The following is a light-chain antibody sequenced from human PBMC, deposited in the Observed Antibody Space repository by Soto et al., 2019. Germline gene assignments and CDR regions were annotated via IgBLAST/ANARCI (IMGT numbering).Light chain of an antibody. V-gene: IGLV2-14*03. Sequence: QSALTQPASVSGSAGQSITISCSGTMRDVGAYNLVSWYQQPPGTAPKLIIYDVRNRPSGIASRFSGSRSGTTASLTIAGLPAEEEGYYYCSADTTSSALVFGGGTKLTVL. CDR2: DVR. CDR1: MRDVGAYNL. J-gene: IGLJ3*02. CDR3: SADTTSSALV.